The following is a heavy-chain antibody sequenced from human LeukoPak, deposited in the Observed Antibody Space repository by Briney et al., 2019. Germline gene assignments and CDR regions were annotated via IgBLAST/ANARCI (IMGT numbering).Heavy chain of an antibody. CDR2: IKDDGSGK. J-gene: IGHJ4*02. V-gene: IGHV3-7*04. D-gene: IGHD1-14*01. CDR1: GFTLSSYL. CDR3: ARARIDY. Sequence: GGSLRLSRVGSGFTLSSYLMTWVRQAPGKGLEWVANIKDDGSGKYSVDSVKGRFTISRDNAKNLLYLQMSSLRAEDTAVYYCARARIDYWGQGTLVTVSS.